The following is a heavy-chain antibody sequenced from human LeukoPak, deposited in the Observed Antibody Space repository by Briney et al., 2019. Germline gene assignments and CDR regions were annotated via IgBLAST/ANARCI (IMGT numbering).Heavy chain of an antibody. J-gene: IGHJ4*02. Sequence: ASVKVSCKASGYTFTNYDINWVRQATGQGLEWVGWINLNSGNTGFAQKLQGRVTMTRNTSISTAYMELSSLRSEDTAVYYCARGGYGDLDYWGQGTLVTVSS. D-gene: IGHD4-17*01. CDR1: GYTFTNYD. V-gene: IGHV1-8*01. CDR2: INLNSGNT. CDR3: ARGGYGDLDY.